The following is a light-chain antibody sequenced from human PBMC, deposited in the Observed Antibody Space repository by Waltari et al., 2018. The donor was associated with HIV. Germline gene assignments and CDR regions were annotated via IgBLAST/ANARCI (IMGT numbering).Light chain of an antibody. CDR3: QQYNNFPLT. CDR2: RAS. V-gene: IGKV3-15*01. J-gene: IGKJ4*01. Sequence: EIVITQSPATLSVSPGERATLSCRASQSISSNLAWYQQKPGQPPRPLIYRASSRATGIPARFSGSGSGTEFTLTISSLQSEDFALYYCQQYNNFPLTFGGGTKVEIK. CDR1: QSISSN.